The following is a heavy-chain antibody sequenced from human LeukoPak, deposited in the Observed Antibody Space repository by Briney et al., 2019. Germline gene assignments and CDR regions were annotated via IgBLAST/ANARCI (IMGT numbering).Heavy chain of an antibody. Sequence: PSETLSLTCSVSGGSITSHYWSWIRQPPGKGLEWIGYISSSGSTDYNPSLKSRVTISLNTSRTKFSLKLSSVTAADTAVYYCARDVLEGYYSYYFMDVWGKGTTVTVSS. J-gene: IGHJ6*03. CDR2: ISSSGST. CDR1: GGSITSHY. D-gene: IGHD1-1*01. V-gene: IGHV4-59*11. CDR3: ARDVLEGYYSYYFMDV.